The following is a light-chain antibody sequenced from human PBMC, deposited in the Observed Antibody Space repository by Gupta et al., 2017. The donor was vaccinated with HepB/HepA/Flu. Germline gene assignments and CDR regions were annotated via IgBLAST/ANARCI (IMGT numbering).Light chain of an antibody. J-gene: IGKJ3*01. CDR2: WAS. V-gene: IGKV4-1*01. CDR1: QNILYSSINKNY. CDR3: QQDDTPPFT. Sequence: DIVMTQSPDSLSVSLGERATINCKSSQNILYSSINKNYLAWYQHKPGHPPKLLIYWASTREAGVPDRFSGSGSGTDFTLTISSLQAEDVAVYYCQQDDTPPFTFGPGTKVDI.